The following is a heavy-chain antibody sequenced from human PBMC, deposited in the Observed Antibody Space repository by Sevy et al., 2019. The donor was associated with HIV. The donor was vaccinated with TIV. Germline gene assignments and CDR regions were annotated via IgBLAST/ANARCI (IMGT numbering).Heavy chain of an antibody. Sequence: SETLSLTCAVSGYSISSGYYWGWIRQPPGKGLECIGSIYHSGSTYYNPSLKSRVTISVDTSKNQFSLKLSSVTAADTAVYYCARQMGTSRKYYYYYYMDVWGKGTTVTVSS. J-gene: IGHJ6*03. V-gene: IGHV4-38-2*01. CDR1: GYSISSGYY. CDR3: ARQMGTSRKYYYYYYMDV. D-gene: IGHD2-2*01. CDR2: IYHSGST.